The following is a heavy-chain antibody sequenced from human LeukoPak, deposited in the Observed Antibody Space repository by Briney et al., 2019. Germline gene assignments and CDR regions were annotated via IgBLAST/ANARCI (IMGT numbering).Heavy chain of an antibody. CDR3: ARDGGYCNGGSCYRVDY. CDR1: GFTVSSNY. J-gene: IGHJ4*02. CDR2: IYSGGST. V-gene: IGHV3-53*04. D-gene: IGHD2-15*01. Sequence: PGGSLRLSCAASGFTVSSNYMSWVRQAPGKGLEWVSVIYSGGSTYYADSVKGRFTISRHNSKNTLYLQMNSLRAEDTAVYYCARDGGYCNGGSCYRVDYWGQGTLVTVSS.